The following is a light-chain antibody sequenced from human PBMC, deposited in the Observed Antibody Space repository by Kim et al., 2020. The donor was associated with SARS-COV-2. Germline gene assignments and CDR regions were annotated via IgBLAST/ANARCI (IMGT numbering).Light chain of an antibody. CDR1: SSDVGGYNY. CDR2: EVS. Sequence: GQSITISCTGTSSDVGGYNYVSWYQQHPGKAPKLMIYEVSNRPSGVSNRFSGSKSGNTASLTISRLQSEDEADYYCSSYTSSSTWVFGGGTKVTVL. V-gene: IGLV2-14*01. CDR3: SSYTSSSTWV. J-gene: IGLJ3*02.